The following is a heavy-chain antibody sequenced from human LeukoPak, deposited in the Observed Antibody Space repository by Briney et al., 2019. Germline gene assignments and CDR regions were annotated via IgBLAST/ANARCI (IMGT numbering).Heavy chain of an antibody. D-gene: IGHD3-10*01. J-gene: IGHJ6*03. V-gene: IGHV1-46*01. CDR3: ARAPYYYDYYYYYMDV. Sequence: ASVKVSCKASGYTFTSYYMHWVRQAPGQGLEWMGIINPSGGSTSYAQKFQGRVTMTRDTSTSTVYMELSSLRSEDTAVYYCARAPYYYDYYYYYMDVWGKGTTVTISS. CDR2: INPSGGST. CDR1: GYTFTSYY.